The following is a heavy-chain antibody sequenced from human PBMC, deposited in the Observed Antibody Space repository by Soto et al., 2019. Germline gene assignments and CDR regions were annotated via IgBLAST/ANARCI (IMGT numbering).Heavy chain of an antibody. J-gene: IGHJ4*02. Sequence: ASVKVSCKASGYTFTSYGISWVRQAPGQGLEWMGWISAYNGNTNYAQKLQGRVTMTTDTSTSTAYMELRSLRSDDTAVYYCARGYLGYCSGGSCYYFDYWGQGTLVTVSS. CDR3: ARGYLGYCSGGSCYYFDY. CDR2: ISAYNGNT. CDR1: GYTFTSYG. D-gene: IGHD2-15*01. V-gene: IGHV1-18*01.